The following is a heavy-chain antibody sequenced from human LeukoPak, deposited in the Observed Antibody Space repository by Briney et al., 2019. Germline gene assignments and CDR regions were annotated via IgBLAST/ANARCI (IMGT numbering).Heavy chain of an antibody. J-gene: IGHJ4*02. CDR3: TKATTRRVPAARIDS. CDR2: ITWHGRST. Sequence: HPGRSLRLSCAASGFIFDDFSMFWVRQAPGKGLEWVSSITWHGRSTAYADSVRGRFSISRDNARNSLYLQMNSLRPEDTAFYYCTKATTRRVPAARIDSWGQGTLVTVSS. V-gene: IGHV3-9*01. D-gene: IGHD6-13*01. CDR1: GFIFDDFS.